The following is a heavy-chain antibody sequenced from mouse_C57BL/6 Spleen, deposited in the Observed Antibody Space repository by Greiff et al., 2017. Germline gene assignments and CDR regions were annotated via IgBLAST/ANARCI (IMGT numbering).Heavy chain of an antibody. CDR3: ARSYYDYDGFYYAMDY. CDR2: INPSTGGT. D-gene: IGHD2-4*01. V-gene: IGHV1-42*01. CDR1: GYSFTGYY. Sequence: EVKLVESGPELVKPGASVKISCKASGYSFTGYYMNWVKQSPEKSLEWIGEINPSTGGTTYNQKFKAKATLTVDKSSSTAYMQLKSLTSEDSAVYYCARSYYDYDGFYYAMDYWGQGTSVTVSS. J-gene: IGHJ4*01.